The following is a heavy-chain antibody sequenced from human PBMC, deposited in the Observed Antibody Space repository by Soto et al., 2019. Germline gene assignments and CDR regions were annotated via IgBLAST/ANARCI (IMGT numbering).Heavy chain of an antibody. Sequence: SETLSLTCTVSGGSISSSSYYWGWIRQSSGKGLEWIGSIDYSGIAYYNPSLKSPVTISVDTSQNQLSLKLSSVTAADTAVYYCTRRGSSTWYFDHWGQGTLVTVSS. D-gene: IGHD6-6*01. J-gene: IGHJ4*02. CDR3: TRRGSSTWYFDH. CDR1: GGSISSSSYY. V-gene: IGHV4-39*01. CDR2: IDYSGIA.